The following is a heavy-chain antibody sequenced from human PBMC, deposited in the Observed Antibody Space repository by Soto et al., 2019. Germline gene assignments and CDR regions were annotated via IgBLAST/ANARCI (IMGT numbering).Heavy chain of an antibody. Sequence: QVQLVQSGAEVKKPGSSVKVSCKASGGTFSSYAISWVRQAPGQGLEWMGGIIPIFGTANYAQKFQGRVTITADESTSTAYMELSSVRYEDTAVYYCARSRRYYYDSSGSLDAFEIWGQGTMVTVSS. V-gene: IGHV1-69*01. CDR3: ARSRRYYYDSSGSLDAFEI. CDR2: IIPIFGTA. J-gene: IGHJ3*02. CDR1: GGTFSSYA. D-gene: IGHD3-22*01.